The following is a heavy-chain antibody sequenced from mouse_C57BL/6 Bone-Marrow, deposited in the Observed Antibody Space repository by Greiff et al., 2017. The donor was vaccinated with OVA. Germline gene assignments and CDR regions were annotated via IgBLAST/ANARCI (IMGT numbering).Heavy chain of an antibody. CDR2: IDPSDSYT. CDR1: GYTFTSYW. J-gene: IGHJ3*01. CDR3: ARGWDEGFAY. Sequence: QVHVKQPGAELVRPGTSVKLSCKASGYTFTSYWMHWVKQRPGQGLEWIGVIDPSDSYTNYNQKFKGKATLTVDTSSSTAYMQLSSLTSEDSAVYYCARGWDEGFAYWGQGTLVTVSA. V-gene: IGHV1-59*01. D-gene: IGHD4-1*01.